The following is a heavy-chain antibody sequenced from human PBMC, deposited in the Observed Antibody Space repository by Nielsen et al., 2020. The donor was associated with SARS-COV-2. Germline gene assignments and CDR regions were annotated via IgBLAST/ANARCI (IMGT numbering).Heavy chain of an antibody. D-gene: IGHD3-16*02. CDR2: IWYDGSNK. V-gene: IGHV3-33*01. Sequence: GESLKISCAASGFTFSSYGMHWVRQAPGKGLEWVAVIWYDGSNKYYADSVKGRFTIFRDNSKNTLYLQMNSLRAEDTAVYYCARDGPAERLGELSSYYFDYWGQGTLVTVSS. CDR3: ARDGPAERLGELSSYYFDY. J-gene: IGHJ4*02. CDR1: GFTFSSYG.